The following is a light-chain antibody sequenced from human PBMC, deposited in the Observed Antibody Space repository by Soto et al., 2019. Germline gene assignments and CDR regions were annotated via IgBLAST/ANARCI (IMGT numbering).Light chain of an antibody. J-gene: IGLJ2*01. CDR1: SSNIGSNY. V-gene: IGLV1-47*01. CDR3: AAWDDSSMV. Sequence: QLVLTQPPSASGTPGQRVTISCSGSSSNIGSNYVYWYQQLPGTAPKLLIYRNNQRPSGVPDRFSGSKSGTSASLAISGLRSEDEADYYCAAWDDSSMVFGGGTKVTVL. CDR2: RNN.